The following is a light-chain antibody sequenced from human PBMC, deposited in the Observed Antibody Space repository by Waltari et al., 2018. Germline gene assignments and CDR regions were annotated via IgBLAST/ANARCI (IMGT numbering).Light chain of an antibody. CDR2: AAS. CDR1: QSVGSF. J-gene: IGKJ3*01. CDR3: QQRSTWPTAGVT. Sequence: VLTQSPATLSLSPGERAILSCRANQSVGSFFAWYQQKPARAPRPLIVAASSRATDIPARVSGSGSGIDFDVTISSLGAEDFAVYYCQQRSTWPTAGVTFGPGTRVDLK. V-gene: IGKV3-11*01.